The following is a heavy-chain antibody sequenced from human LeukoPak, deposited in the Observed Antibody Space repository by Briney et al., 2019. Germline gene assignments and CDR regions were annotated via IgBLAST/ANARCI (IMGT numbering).Heavy chain of an antibody. V-gene: IGHV3-21*01. J-gene: IGHJ4*02. CDR3: ARDGHYYGSGSYFRY. D-gene: IGHD3-10*01. CDR1: GFTFSDYS. CDR2: INPTSTSI. Sequence: PGGSLRLSCAASGFTFSDYSINWVRQAPGKGPEWVSSINPTSTSIYYADAVRGRFTISRDNAKNSLYPQMNSLRAEDTAVYYCARDGHYYGSGSYFRYWGQGTLVTVSS.